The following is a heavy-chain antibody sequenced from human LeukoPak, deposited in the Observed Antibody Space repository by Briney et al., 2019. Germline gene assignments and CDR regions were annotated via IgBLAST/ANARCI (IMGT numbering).Heavy chain of an antibody. D-gene: IGHD5-18*01. CDR3: ARDRRYSDYYMDV. CDR2: INHSGST. J-gene: IGHJ6*03. Sequence: SETLSLTCTVSGGSISSYYWSWIRQPPGKGLEWIGEINHSGSTNYNPSLKSRVTISVDTSKNQFSLKLSSVTAADTAVYYCARDRRYSDYYMDVWGKGTTVTVSS. V-gene: IGHV4-34*01. CDR1: GGSISSYY.